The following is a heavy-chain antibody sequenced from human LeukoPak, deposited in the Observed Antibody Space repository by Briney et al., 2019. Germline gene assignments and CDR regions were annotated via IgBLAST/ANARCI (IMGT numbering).Heavy chain of an antibody. CDR2: ISYDGSNK. CDR1: GFTFSSYG. Sequence: GGSLRLSCAASGFTFSSYGMHWVRQAPGKGLEWVAVISYDGSNKYYADSVKGRFTISGDNSKNTLYLQMNSLRAEDTAVYYCAKDSWEEVAFDIWGQGTMVTVSS. D-gene: IGHD2-15*01. V-gene: IGHV3-30*18. CDR3: AKDSWEEVAFDI. J-gene: IGHJ3*02.